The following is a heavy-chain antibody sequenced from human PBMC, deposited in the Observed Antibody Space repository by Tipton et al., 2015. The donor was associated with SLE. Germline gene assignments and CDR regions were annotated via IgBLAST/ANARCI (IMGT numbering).Heavy chain of an antibody. V-gene: IGHV4-39*07. CDR3: ARRGSGSHRPRPFDF. D-gene: IGHD3-10*01. CDR1: GGSISSNNYY. CDR2: IYYSGNT. J-gene: IGHJ4*02. Sequence: TLSLTCTVSGGSISSNNYYWGWIRQPPGKGLEWIGNIYYSGNTYYNPSLKSRVTISVDTSKNQFSLKLRSVTAADTAVYYCARRGSGSHRPRPFDFWGQGTLVTVSS.